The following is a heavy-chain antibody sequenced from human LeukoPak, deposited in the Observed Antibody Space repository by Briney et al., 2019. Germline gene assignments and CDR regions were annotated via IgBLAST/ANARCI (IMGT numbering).Heavy chain of an antibody. CDR1: RFIFSSYD. Sequence: GGPLRLSCAASRFIFSSYDMTWLPQSPGKGLEGVSTITGRGGYTYYADSVKGRFTISRDNSKNTLFLRMNSLRAEDTAVYFCAKQSLYDSSGHFHYWGQGTLVTVSS. J-gene: IGHJ4*02. CDR3: AKQSLYDSSGHFHY. V-gene: IGHV3-23*01. CDR2: ITGRGGYT. D-gene: IGHD3-22*01.